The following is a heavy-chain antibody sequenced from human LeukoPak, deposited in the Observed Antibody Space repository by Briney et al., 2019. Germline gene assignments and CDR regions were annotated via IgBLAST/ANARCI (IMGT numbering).Heavy chain of an antibody. V-gene: IGHV4-4*07. CDR1: GDSIITYY. J-gene: IGHJ4*02. Sequence: PSETLSLTCSVSGDSIITYYWSWIRQPAGEGLEWIGRIYSTGSTNYNPSLKSRVTMSVDTSKNQFSLKLSSVTAADTAVYYCARHSLDGWQWQLFMSARTDPRSKGELTRGTLFDYWGQGTLVTVSS. CDR3: ARHSLDGWQWQLFMSARTDPRSKGELTRGTLFDY. CDR2: IYSTGST. D-gene: IGHD6-19*01.